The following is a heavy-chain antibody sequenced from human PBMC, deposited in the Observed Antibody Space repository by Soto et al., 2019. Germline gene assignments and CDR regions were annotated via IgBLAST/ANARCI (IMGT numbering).Heavy chain of an antibody. CDR1: GFTFSGYS. Sequence: EVQLVESGGGLVQPGGPLRLSCAASGFTFSGYSMNWVGKAPGKGLEWVSYISSSSSTIYYADSVKGRFTISRDNAKNSLYLQMNSLRDEDTAVYYCASPQGVVTAPVGYWGQGTLVTVSS. CDR3: ASPQGVVTAPVGY. D-gene: IGHD2-21*02. J-gene: IGHJ4*02. V-gene: IGHV3-48*02. CDR2: ISSSSSTI.